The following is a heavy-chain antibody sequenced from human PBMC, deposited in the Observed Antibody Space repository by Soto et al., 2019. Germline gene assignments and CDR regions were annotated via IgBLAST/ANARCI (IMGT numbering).Heavy chain of an antibody. D-gene: IGHD1-1*01. J-gene: IGHJ5*02. Sequence: QLQLQESGPGLVKPSETLSLTCTVSGGSISSSSYYWGWIRQPPGKGLEWIGSIYYSGRTYYNPSLKSRVTISVDTSKNQFSLKLSSVTAADTAVYYCARHVEVRQPSNWFDPGGQGTLVTVSA. CDR1: GGSISSSSYY. CDR3: ARHVEVRQPSNWFDP. V-gene: IGHV4-39*01. CDR2: IYYSGRT.